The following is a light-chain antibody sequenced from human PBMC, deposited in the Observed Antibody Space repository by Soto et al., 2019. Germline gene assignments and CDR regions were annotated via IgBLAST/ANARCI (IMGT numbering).Light chain of an antibody. V-gene: IGKV3D-15*01. CDR3: QQSYSTPPYT. J-gene: IGKJ2*01. CDR1: QSVNFH. Sequence: EIVMTQSPATVSVFPGERATLSCRASQSVNFHLAWYQQKPGQAPRLLIYGASARATGIPDTFSGSGSETEFTLTISSLQSEDFATYYCQQSYSTPPYTFGQGTKLDMK. CDR2: GAS.